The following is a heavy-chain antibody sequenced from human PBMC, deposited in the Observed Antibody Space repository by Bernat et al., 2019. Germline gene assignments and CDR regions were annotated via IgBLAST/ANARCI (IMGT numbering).Heavy chain of an antibody. D-gene: IGHD6-19*01. V-gene: IGHV3-49*04. J-gene: IGHJ6*03. Sequence: EVQLVESGGGLVQPGRSLRLSCTASGFTFGDYAMNWVRQAPGKGLEWVGFIRNKVYGGTTEYAASVKGRFTISRDDSKSIAYLQMNSLKTEDTAVYYCTRDRGIAVAGYYYYYYMDVWGKGTTVTVSS. CDR2: IRNKVYGGTT. CDR3: TRDRGIAVAGYYYYYYMDV. CDR1: GFTFGDYA.